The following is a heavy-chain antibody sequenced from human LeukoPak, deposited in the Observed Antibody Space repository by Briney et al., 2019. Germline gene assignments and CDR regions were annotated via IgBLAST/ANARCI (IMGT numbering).Heavy chain of an antibody. CDR3: ARDLSRSFNWFDP. D-gene: IGHD2/OR15-2a*01. CDR2: ISSDGSST. CDR1: GFTFSRYW. J-gene: IGHJ5*02. V-gene: IGHV3-74*01. Sequence: GGSLRLSCAASGFTFSRYWMHWVRQVPGKGLVWVSRISSDGSSTRYADSVKGRFTISRDNAKNTLYLQMNSLRDDDTAVYYCARDLSRSFNWFDPWGQGTLVTVSS.